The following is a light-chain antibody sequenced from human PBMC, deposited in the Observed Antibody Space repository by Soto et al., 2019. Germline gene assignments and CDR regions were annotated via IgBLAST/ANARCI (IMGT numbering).Light chain of an antibody. Sequence: EIVMPQSPATLSVSPGERATLSCRASQSVSDRVVWYQQKSGQAPSLLIYAASTRAAGVPARFSGSGSGTEFTLTISSLQSEDFAVYFCQQYAVWPKTFGQGTKVDI. CDR2: AAS. V-gene: IGKV3-15*01. CDR1: QSVSDR. CDR3: QQYAVWPKT. J-gene: IGKJ1*01.